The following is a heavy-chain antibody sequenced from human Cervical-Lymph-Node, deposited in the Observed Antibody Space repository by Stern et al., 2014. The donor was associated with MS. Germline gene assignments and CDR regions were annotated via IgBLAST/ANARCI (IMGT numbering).Heavy chain of an antibody. CDR1: GYRFNTYW. J-gene: IGHJ4*02. Sequence: EVQLLQSGAEVRKPGESLKISCKGSGYRFNTYWIAWVRQMPGKGLEWMGIIYPGDSDTRYSPSFQGQVTFSADKSINTAYLQWSSLKASDTAFYYCARQGYGSGNYYGDVWGQGTLVTVSS. V-gene: IGHV5-51*01. CDR2: IYPGDSDT. CDR3: ARQGYGSGNYYGDV. D-gene: IGHD3-10*01.